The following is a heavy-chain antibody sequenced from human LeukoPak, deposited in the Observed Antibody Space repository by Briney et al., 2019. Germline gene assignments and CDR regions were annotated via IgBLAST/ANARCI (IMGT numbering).Heavy chain of an antibody. CDR1: GYSITSGFY. Sequence: SETLSLTCTVSGYSITSGFYWGWIRQSPGKGLEWIGSMYHRGTSYYNPSLKSRVTISVDRSKNQFSLKLSSVTAADTAVYYCAREMATLAFDIWDQGTMVTVSS. D-gene: IGHD5-24*01. V-gene: IGHV4-38-2*02. CDR2: MYHRGTS. J-gene: IGHJ3*02. CDR3: AREMATLAFDI.